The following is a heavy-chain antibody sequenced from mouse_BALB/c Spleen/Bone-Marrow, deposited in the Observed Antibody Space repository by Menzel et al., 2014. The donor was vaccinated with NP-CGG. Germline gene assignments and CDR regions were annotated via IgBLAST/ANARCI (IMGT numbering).Heavy chain of an antibody. CDR1: GYTFTDYE. CDR2: IDPETGGT. D-gene: IGHD3-2*01. Sequence: QVQLQHSGASLVRPGASVTLSCKASGYTFTDYEMHWLKQTPVHGLEWIGAIDPETGGTAYNQKFKGRATLTTDKSSSTAYMELRSLTSEDSAVYYCTRLDSSGFGAYWGQGTLVNVSA. CDR3: TRLDSSGFGAY. J-gene: IGHJ3*01. V-gene: IGHV1-15*01.